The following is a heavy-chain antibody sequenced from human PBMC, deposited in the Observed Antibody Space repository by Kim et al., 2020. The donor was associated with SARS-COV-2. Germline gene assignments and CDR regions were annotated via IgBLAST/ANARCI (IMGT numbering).Heavy chain of an antibody. V-gene: IGHV3-21*01. D-gene: IGHD3-10*01. CDR2: ISSSSSYI. CDR3: ARGQGSGRTGICIGY. J-gene: IGHJ4*02. Sequence: GGSLRLSCAASGFTFSSYSMNWVRQAPGKGLEWVSSISSSSSYIYYADSVKGRFTISRDNAKNSLYLQMNSLRAEDTAVYYCARGQGSGRTGICIGYWGQGTLVTVSS. CDR1: GFTFSSYS.